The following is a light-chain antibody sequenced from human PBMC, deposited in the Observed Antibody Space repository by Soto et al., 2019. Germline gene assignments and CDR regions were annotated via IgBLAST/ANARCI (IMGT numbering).Light chain of an antibody. CDR2: WAS. CDR3: QHYYSSPLT. CDR1: KSVLYSSNNKNY. V-gene: IGKV4-1*01. J-gene: IGKJ4*01. Sequence: DIVMTQSPDSLAVSLGERATINCKSSKSVLYSSNNKNYLAWYQQKPGQPPKLLIYWASTRESGVPDRFGGSGSGTDFTLTISSLQAEDVAVYYCQHYYSSPLTFGGGTKVDIK.